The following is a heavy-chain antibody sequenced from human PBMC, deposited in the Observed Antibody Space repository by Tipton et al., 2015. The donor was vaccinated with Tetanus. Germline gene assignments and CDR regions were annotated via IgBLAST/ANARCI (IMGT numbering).Heavy chain of an antibody. CDR3: ARVANCVGGRCFSGHFDN. D-gene: IGHD2-15*01. V-gene: IGHV3-33*01. Sequence: SLRLSCAASGFSFSSYGMHWVRQAPGKGLEWVSVIWYDGSDRYYADSVKVRFTISRDNSKNMLYLLMNSLRAVDTAVYYCARVANCVGGRCFSGHFDNWGQGTLVPASS. CDR1: GFSFSSYG. CDR2: IWYDGSDR. J-gene: IGHJ4*02.